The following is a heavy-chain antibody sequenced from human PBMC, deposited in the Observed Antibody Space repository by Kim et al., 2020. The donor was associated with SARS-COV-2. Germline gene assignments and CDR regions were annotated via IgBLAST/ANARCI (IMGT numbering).Heavy chain of an antibody. V-gene: IGHV6-1*01. CDR3: ARRNIIPDVISPYGLDV. CDR1: GDSVSRDGSS. CDR2: TFYRSRWYN. D-gene: IGHD3-3*01. Sequence: SQTLSLTCAISGDSVSRDGSSWNWIRQSPSRGLEWLGRTFYRSRWYNDSAVSVSGRITINPDTSKNQFSLQLNSVTPEDTAVYYCARRNIIPDVISPYGLDVWGQGTTVTVSS. J-gene: IGHJ6*02.